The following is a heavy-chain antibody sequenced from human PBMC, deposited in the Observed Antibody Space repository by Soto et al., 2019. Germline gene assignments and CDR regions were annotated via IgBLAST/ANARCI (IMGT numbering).Heavy chain of an antibody. CDR3: VKSRDYYDSTFLN. CDR1: GFTFSSYA. D-gene: IGHD3-22*01. V-gene: IGHV3-64D*06. J-gene: IGHJ4*02. CDR2: ISSNGGST. Sequence: PGGSLRLSCSASGFTFSSYAMHWVRQAPGKGLEYVSAISSNGGSTYYADSVKGRFTISRDNSKNTLYLQMSSLRAEDTAVYYCVKSRDYYDSTFLNWGQGTLVTVSS.